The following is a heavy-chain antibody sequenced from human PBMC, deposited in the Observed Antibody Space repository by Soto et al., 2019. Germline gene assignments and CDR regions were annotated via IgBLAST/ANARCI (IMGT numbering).Heavy chain of an antibody. V-gene: IGHV3-23*01. D-gene: IGHD6-13*01. CDR2: ISGSGGST. CDR1: GFTFSSYA. CDR3: AKGLYSSGWYRYAY. Sequence: GGSLRLSCAASGFTFSSYAMSWVRQAPGKGLEWVSAISGSGGSTYYADSVKGRFTISRDNSKNTLYLQMNSLRAEDTAVYYCAKGLYSSGWYRYAYWGPGALVTVSS. J-gene: IGHJ4*02.